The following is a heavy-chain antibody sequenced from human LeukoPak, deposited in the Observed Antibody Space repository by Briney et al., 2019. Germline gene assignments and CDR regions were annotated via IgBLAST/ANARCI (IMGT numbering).Heavy chain of an antibody. CDR3: ARFALSSTYYYYYMDV. CDR1: GYTFTSYD. J-gene: IGHJ6*03. CDR2: MNPNSGNT. V-gene: IGHV1-8*01. Sequence: ASVKVSCKVSGYTFTSYDINWVRQATGQGLEWMGWMNPNSGNTGYAQKFQGRVTMTRNTSISTAYMELSSLRSEDTAVYYCARFALSSTYYYYYMDVWGKGTTVTISS.